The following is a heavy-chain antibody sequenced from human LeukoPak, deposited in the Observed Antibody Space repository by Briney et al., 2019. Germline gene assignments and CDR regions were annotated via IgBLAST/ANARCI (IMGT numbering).Heavy chain of an antibody. Sequence: GGSLRLSCAASGFTFSSYSMNWVRQAPGKGLEWVSYISSSGSTIYYADSVKGRFTISRDNAKNSLYLQMNSLRAEDTAVYYCASQYCSSTSCYLPVDYWGQGTLVTVSS. V-gene: IGHV3-48*04. CDR1: GFTFSSYS. D-gene: IGHD2-2*01. CDR3: ASQYCSSTSCYLPVDY. J-gene: IGHJ4*02. CDR2: ISSSGSTI.